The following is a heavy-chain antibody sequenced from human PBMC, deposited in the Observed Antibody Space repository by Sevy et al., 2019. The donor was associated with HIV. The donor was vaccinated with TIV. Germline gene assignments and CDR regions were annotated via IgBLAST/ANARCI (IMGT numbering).Heavy chain of an antibody. CDR3: TAGVGASDFDY. Sequence: GGSLRLSCAASGFTFSNAWMSWVRQAPGKGLEWVGRIKSKTEGATRDFAAPLKGRLLISRDDSRNTVYLQMNSLKTEDTAGYYCTAGVGASDFDYWGQGTLVTVSS. V-gene: IGHV3-15*01. CDR1: GFTFSNAW. J-gene: IGHJ4*02. CDR2: IKSKTEGATR. D-gene: IGHD1-26*01.